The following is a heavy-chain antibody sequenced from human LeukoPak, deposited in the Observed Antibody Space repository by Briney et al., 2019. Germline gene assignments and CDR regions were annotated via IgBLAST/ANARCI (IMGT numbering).Heavy chain of an antibody. CDR2: VRYDGGDK. J-gene: IGHJ4*02. CDR3: ARALSSAGGSYYFDS. CDR1: GFPLSHHG. V-gene: IGHV3-30*02. Sequence: GGSLTLSCIASGFPLSHHGMHWVRQPPGRGREWVAFVRYDGGDKYYADSVKGRFTVSRDNSNNALDLQMNTLTVEDTAVYYCARALSSAGGSYYFDSWGQGTLVTVSS. D-gene: IGHD4-23*01.